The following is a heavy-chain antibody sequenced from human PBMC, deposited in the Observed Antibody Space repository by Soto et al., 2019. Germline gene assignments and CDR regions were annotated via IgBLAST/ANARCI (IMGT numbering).Heavy chain of an antibody. CDR3: AHRGRPQFGENWFDP. D-gene: IGHD3-10*01. CDR2: IYWDDDK. CDR1: GFSFSTTGVG. V-gene: IGHV2-5*02. Sequence: QITLKESGPTLVKPTQTLTLTCTFSGFSFSTTGVGVGWIRQPPGKALEWLALIYWDDDKRYSPSLKSRLTITKDTSKDQVDRTITNMDPVDTATYYCAHRGRPQFGENWFDPWGQGTLVAVSS. J-gene: IGHJ5*02.